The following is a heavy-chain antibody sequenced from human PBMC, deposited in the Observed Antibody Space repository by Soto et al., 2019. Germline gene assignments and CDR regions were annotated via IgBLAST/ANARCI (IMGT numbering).Heavy chain of an antibody. D-gene: IGHD2-15*01. CDR2: ISGYNGNT. Sequence: QVQLVQSGAEVKKPGASVRVSCKASGYTFTSYGISWVRQAPGQGLEWMGWISGYNGNTNYAQKLQGRVTMTKDTSTSTANMELRSLRSDDTAVYYCARGYCSGGSCDTGWFDPWCQGTLVTVSS. V-gene: IGHV1-18*01. J-gene: IGHJ5*02. CDR3: ARGYCSGGSCDTGWFDP. CDR1: GYTFTSYG.